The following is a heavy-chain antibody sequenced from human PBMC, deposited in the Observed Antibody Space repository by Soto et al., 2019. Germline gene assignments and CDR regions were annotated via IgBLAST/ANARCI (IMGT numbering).Heavy chain of an antibody. CDR1: GGTFGSYA. V-gene: IGHV1-69*13. CDR2: IIPIPGTA. J-gene: IGHJ6*02. Sequence: SVKVSCKASGGTFGSYAISWVRQAPGQGLEWMGGIIPIPGTANYAQKFQGRVTIAADESTSTAYMELSSLRSEDTAVYYCARSQGSSTSLEIYYYYYYGMDVWGQGTTVTAP. D-gene: IGHD2-2*01. CDR3: ARSQGSSTSLEIYYYYYYGMDV.